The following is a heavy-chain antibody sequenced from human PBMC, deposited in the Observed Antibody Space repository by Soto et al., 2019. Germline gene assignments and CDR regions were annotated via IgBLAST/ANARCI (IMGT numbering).Heavy chain of an antibody. V-gene: IGHV6-1*02. Sequence: QVQLQQSGPGLVKPSQTLSLTCAIFGDSVSSKSVAWNWIRQSPSRGLEWLGRTYYRVKWYDDYTVSAKNRITINPDRSKNQFSLKLNSVTPEDTAVYYCAIVRFEQQMSHFAYCGQGILVTVSS. CDR3: AIVRFEQQMSHFAY. D-gene: IGHD6-13*01. J-gene: IGHJ4*02. CDR2: TYYRVKWYD. CDR1: GDSVSSKSVA.